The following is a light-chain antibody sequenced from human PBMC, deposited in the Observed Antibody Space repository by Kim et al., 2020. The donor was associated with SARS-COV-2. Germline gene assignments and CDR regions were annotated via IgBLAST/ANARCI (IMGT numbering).Light chain of an antibody. CDR2: YRSDSDK. V-gene: IGLV5-45*03. J-gene: IGLJ3*02. CDR3: VIWHSSAWV. Sequence: ELTQPSSLSASPGASASLTCTLRSGVNVGAYRIYWYQQKPGSPPQYLLRYRSDSDKQQGSGGPSRFSGSRDDSANAGILLISGLQSEDEADYYCVIWHSSAWVFGGGTQLTVL. CDR1: SGVNVGAYR.